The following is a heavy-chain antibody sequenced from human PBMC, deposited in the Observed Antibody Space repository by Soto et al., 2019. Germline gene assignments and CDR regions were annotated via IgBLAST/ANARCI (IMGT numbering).Heavy chain of an antibody. V-gene: IGHV2-5*01. CDR2: IYWNDDK. CDR3: AHRPYDFWSCYEPGYFDY. Sequence: QITLKESGPTLVKPTRTLTLTSTCSGFSLSTSGVGVGWIRQPPGKALEWLALIYWNDDKRYSPSLKSRLTITKETSKNQVVLTMTNMDPVDTATYYCAHRPYDFWSCYEPGYFDYWGQGTLVTVSS. CDR1: GFSLSTSGVG. J-gene: IGHJ4*02. D-gene: IGHD3-3*01.